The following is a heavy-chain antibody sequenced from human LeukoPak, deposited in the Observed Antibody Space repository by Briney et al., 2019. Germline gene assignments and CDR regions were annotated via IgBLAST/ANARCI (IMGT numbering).Heavy chain of an antibody. D-gene: IGHD2-15*01. V-gene: IGHV3-72*01. CDR2: TTNKAHSYTT. CDR1: GFTLSDHN. Sequence: GGSLRLSCAVSGFTLSDHNMDWVRQAPGKGLEWVGRTTNKAHSYTTEYAASVKGRFTISRDDSQNSLYLQMNSLKTEDTAVYYCARVPSGLDYWGQGILVTVSS. CDR3: ARVPSGLDY. J-gene: IGHJ4*02.